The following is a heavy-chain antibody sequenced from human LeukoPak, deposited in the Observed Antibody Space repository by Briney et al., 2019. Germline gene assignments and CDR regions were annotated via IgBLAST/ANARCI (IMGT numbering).Heavy chain of an antibody. Sequence: SETLSLTCTVSGFSISRYYWSWLRQSPGKGLEWMGYIFYSGITNYNPSLKSRVTISVDMSKNQFSLKLTPVTAADTAVFYCARYDSTSLRDAFDIWGQGTMVTDSA. D-gene: IGHD6-13*01. CDR2: IFYSGIT. CDR3: ARYDSTSLRDAFDI. J-gene: IGHJ3*02. CDR1: GFSISRYY. V-gene: IGHV4-59*01.